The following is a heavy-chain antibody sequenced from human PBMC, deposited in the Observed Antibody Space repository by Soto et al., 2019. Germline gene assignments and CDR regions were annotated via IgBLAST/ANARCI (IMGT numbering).Heavy chain of an antibody. CDR3: ARESTMVRGVDYGMDV. V-gene: IGHV4-30-2*01. Sequence: TLSLTCAVSGGSISSGGYSWSWIRQPPGKGLEWIGYIYHSGSTYYNPSLKSRVTISVDRSKNQFSLKLSSVTAADTAVYYCARESTMVRGVDYGMDVWRPGTSVA. CDR1: GGSISSGGYS. CDR2: IYHSGST. D-gene: IGHD3-10*01. J-gene: IGHJ6*02.